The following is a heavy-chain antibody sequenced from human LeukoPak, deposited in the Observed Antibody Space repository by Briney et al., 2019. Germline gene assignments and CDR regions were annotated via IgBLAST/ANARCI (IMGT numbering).Heavy chain of an antibody. CDR3: ARPPWGSGSFGYYYGMDV. Sequence: GGSLRLSCAASAFTLSNYSMNCVRQAPGKGLEWVSSISSSSSYLYYADSVKGRFSISRDNAKNSLYLQMNSLRAEDTAVYYCARPPWGSGSFGYYYGMDVWGKGTTITVSS. CDR2: ISSSSSYL. D-gene: IGHD3-10*01. CDR1: AFTLSNYS. J-gene: IGHJ6*04. V-gene: IGHV3-21*01.